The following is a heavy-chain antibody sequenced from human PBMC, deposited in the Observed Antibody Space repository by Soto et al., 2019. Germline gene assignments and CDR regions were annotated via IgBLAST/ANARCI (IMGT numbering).Heavy chain of an antibody. Sequence: PWGSLGLCCASYGFTFSIYGMRWVGQAPGKGLEWVAVISYDGSNKYYADSVKGRFTISRDNSKNTLYLQMNSLRAEDTAVYYCAKISRVGSGYHSYYYGMDVWGQGTTVTVSS. V-gene: IGHV3-30*18. CDR2: ISYDGSNK. J-gene: IGHJ6*01. CDR3: AKISRVGSGYHSYYYGMDV. CDR1: GFTFSIYG. D-gene: IGHD3-3*01.